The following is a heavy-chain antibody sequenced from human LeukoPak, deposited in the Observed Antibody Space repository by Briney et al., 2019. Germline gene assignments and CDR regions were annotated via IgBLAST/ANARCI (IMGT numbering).Heavy chain of an antibody. V-gene: IGHV3-33*01. CDR2: IWYDGSNK. D-gene: IGHD6-19*01. CDR3: ARDIDKYSSGWPLDY. J-gene: IGHJ4*02. CDR1: GFTFSSYG. Sequence: PGRSLGLSCAASGFTFSSYGMHWVRQAPGKGPEWVAVIWYDGSNKYYADSVKGRFTISRDNSKNTLYLQMNSLRAEDTAVYYCARDIDKYSSGWPLDYWGQGTLVTVSS.